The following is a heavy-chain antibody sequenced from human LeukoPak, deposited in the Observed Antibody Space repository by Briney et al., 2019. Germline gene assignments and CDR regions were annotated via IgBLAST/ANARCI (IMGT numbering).Heavy chain of an antibody. D-gene: IGHD6-19*01. CDR1: GFTFSCFR. J-gene: IGHJ3*01. V-gene: IGHV3-7*01. CDR2: IHQDRGER. Sequence: GSLRHSCVASGFTFSCFRMTEVRPAGWKGRDWVGDIHQDRGERDDVESVKGRFTISRDNAKNSLYLQMHSLRVEDMAVYYCATDFGSGWNRLDAFHLWGQGTMVTVSS. CDR3: ATDFGSGWNRLDAFHL.